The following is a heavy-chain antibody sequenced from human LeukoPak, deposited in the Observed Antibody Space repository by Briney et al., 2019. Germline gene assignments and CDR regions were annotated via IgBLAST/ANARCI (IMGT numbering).Heavy chain of an antibody. CDR2: INHSGST. CDR3: ARAVQLPGLFDY. D-gene: IGHD1-1*01. CDR1: GVSFSGYY. Sequence: KPSETLSLTCAVYGVSFSGYYWSWIRQPPGKGLEWIGEINHSGSTNYNPSLKSRVTISVDTSKNQFSLKLSSVTAADTAVYYCARAVQLPGLFDYWGQGTLVTVSS. J-gene: IGHJ4*02. V-gene: IGHV4-34*01.